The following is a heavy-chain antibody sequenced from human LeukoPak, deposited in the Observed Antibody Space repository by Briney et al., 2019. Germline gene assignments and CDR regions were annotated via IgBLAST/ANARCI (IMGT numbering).Heavy chain of an antibody. J-gene: IGHJ4*02. CDR2: ISSSSSYI. V-gene: IGHV3-21*01. CDR3: ARASIAAAGVDY. D-gene: IGHD6-13*01. Sequence: GGSLRLSCAASGFTFSSYSTNWVRQAPGKGLEWVSSISSSSSYIYYADSVKGRFTIYRDNAKNSLYLQMNSLRAEDTAVYYCARASIAAAGVDYWGQGTLVTVSS. CDR1: GFTFSSYS.